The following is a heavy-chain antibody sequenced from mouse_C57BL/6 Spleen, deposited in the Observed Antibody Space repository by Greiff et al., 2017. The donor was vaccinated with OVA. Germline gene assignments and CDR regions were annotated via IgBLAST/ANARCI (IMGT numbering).Heavy chain of an antibody. CDR2: IHPNSGST. CDR3: ASLWDWYFDV. CDR1: GYTFTSYW. D-gene: IGHD6-1*01. V-gene: IGHV1-64*01. Sequence: QVQLKQPGAELVKPGASVKLSCKASGYTFTSYWMHWVKQRPGQGLEWIGMIHPNSGSTNYNEKFKSKATLTVDKSSSTAYMQLSSLTSEDSAVYYCASLWDWYFDVWGTGTTVTVSS. J-gene: IGHJ1*03.